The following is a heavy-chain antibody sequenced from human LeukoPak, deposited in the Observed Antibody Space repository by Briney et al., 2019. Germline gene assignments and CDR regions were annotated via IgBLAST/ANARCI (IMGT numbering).Heavy chain of an antibody. Sequence: KNSQTLSLTCAISVDSVSSNSAAWNWIRQSPSRGLEWLGRTYYRSKWYNDYAVSVKSRITIKPDTSKNQFSLQLNSVTPEDTAVYYCARELYPDTAMLDYWRQGTLVTVSS. V-gene: IGHV6-1*01. CDR2: TYYRSKWYN. J-gene: IGHJ4*02. CDR3: ARELYPDTAMLDY. D-gene: IGHD5-18*01. CDR1: VDSVSSNSAA.